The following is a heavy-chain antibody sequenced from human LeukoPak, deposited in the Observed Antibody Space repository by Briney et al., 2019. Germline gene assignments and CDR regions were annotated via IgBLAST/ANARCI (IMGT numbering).Heavy chain of an antibody. J-gene: IGHJ6*03. V-gene: IGHV1-2*02. CDR2: INPNSGGT. CDR3: ARWIAAAGTVLNYYYYYYMDV. D-gene: IGHD6-13*01. CDR1: GYTFTGYY. Sequence: GASVKVSCKASGYTFTGYYMHWVRQAPGQGLEWMGWINPNSGGTNYAQKLQGRVTMTTDTSTSTAYMELRSLRSDDTAVYYCARWIAAAGTVLNYYYYYYMDVWGKGTTATVSS.